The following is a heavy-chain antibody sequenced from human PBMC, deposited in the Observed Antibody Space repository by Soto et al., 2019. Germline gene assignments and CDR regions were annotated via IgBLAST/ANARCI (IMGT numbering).Heavy chain of an antibody. Sequence: PGGSLRLSCAASGFTVSSYALNWVRQAPGEGLEVVSDIGSNKYYADSVKGRFTISRDNSKNTLYLQMNSLRAEDTAVYYCAKDPETYGDPRYYFDYWGQGTLVTVSS. CDR2: IGSNK. CDR3: AKDPETYGDPRYYFDY. CDR1: GFTVSSYA. V-gene: IGHV3-23*03. J-gene: IGHJ4*02. D-gene: IGHD4-17*01.